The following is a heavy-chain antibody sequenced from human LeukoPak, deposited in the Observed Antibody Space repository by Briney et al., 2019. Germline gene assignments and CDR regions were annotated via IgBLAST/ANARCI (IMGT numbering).Heavy chain of an antibody. CDR3: ARGGSGSYSAFDI. D-gene: IGHD1-26*01. CDR2: ISTSGST. Sequence: SETLSLTCTVSGDSISSYYWTRIRQPAGKGLDWTGRISTSGSTNYNPSLKSRVTMSLDTSKNQFSLKLSSVTAADTAVYHCARGGSGSYSAFDIWGQGTMVTVSS. CDR1: GDSISSYY. J-gene: IGHJ3*02. V-gene: IGHV4-4*07.